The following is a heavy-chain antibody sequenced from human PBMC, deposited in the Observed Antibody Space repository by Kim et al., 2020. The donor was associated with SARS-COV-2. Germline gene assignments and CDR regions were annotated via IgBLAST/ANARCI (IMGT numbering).Heavy chain of an antibody. V-gene: IGHV3-15*01. J-gene: IGHJ3*02. CDR1: GFTFSNAW. Sequence: GGSLRLSCAASGFTFSNAWMSWVRQAPGKGLEWVGHIKSKTDGGTTDYAAPVKGRFTISRDDSKNTLYLQMNSLKTEDTAVYYCTTDGDIVVVPAARADAFDIWGQGTMVTVSS. D-gene: IGHD2-2*01. CDR3: TTDGDIVVVPAARADAFDI. CDR2: IKSKTDGGTT.